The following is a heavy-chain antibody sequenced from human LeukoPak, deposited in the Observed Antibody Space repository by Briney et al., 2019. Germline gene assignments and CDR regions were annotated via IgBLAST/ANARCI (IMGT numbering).Heavy chain of an antibody. D-gene: IGHD5-24*01. CDR3: TRVGYIDEGIDY. CDR2: IKQDGSKK. CDR1: GFTFSNYA. J-gene: IGHJ4*02. Sequence: GGSLRLSCAASGFTFSNYAINWVRQAPGKGLEWVANIKQDGSKKSYVDSVKGRFTISRDNAKNSLYLQMNSLRAEDTAIYYCTRVGYIDEGIDYWGQGTLVTVSS. V-gene: IGHV3-7*04.